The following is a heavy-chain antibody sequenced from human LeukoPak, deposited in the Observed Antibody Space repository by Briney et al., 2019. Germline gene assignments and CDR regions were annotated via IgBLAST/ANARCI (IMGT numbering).Heavy chain of an antibody. CDR3: SRGDLVTPYYYYALDV. Sequence: ASVKVSCKASGGTFSSYAISWVRQAPGQGLEWMGWINPNSGGTNYAQKFQGRVTVTRDTSISTAYMELRRLRSDDTAVYYCSRGDLVTPYYYYALDVWGQGTTVTVSS. V-gene: IGHV1-2*02. CDR2: INPNSGGT. J-gene: IGHJ6*02. CDR1: GGTFSSYA. D-gene: IGHD5-12*01.